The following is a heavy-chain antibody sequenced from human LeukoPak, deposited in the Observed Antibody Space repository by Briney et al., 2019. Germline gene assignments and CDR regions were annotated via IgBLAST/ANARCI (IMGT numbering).Heavy chain of an antibody. D-gene: IGHD1-26*01. J-gene: IGHJ4*02. V-gene: IGHV4-59*11. Sequence: SETLSLTCTVSGVSFTSHYWTWIRQSPGTGLEWIGYISYTGSTNYNPSLKSRVTISKDMSKNQFSLKLTSVTAADTAVYYCAKDGEQWELAPDHWGQGTLVTVSS. CDR2: ISYTGST. CDR3: AKDGEQWELAPDH. CDR1: GVSFTSHY.